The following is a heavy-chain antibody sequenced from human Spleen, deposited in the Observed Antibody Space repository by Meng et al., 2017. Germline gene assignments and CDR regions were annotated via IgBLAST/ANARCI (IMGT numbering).Heavy chain of an antibody. CDR3: ARDEDISAAGKLFGDY. J-gene: IGHJ4*02. Sequence: ASVKVSCKTSGYTFTNYWLHWVRRAPGQGLEWMGRIDPKSGDTQYAQRFQGRVTMTGDTSISTAYMELSGLRSDDTAMYYCARDEDISAAGKLFGDYWGQGTLVTVSS. D-gene: IGHD6-13*01. CDR1: GYTFTNYW. V-gene: IGHV1-2*06. CDR2: IDPKSGDT.